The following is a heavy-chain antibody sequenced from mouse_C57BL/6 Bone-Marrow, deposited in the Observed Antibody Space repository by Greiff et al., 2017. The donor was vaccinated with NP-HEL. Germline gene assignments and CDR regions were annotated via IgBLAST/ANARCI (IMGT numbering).Heavy chain of an antibody. CDR1: GYTFTSYW. CDR2: IYPGSGST. J-gene: IGHJ2*01. D-gene: IGHD1-1*01. CDR3: ARGMYYGSSSVYFGY. V-gene: IGHV1-55*01. Sequence: QVHVKQPGAELVKPGASVKMSCKASGYTFTSYWINWVKQRPGKGLEWIGDIYPGSGSTNYNEKFKGKATMTVDKSSSTAYMQLSSLTSEDSAISYYARGMYYGSSSVYFGYWGQGATLTVST.